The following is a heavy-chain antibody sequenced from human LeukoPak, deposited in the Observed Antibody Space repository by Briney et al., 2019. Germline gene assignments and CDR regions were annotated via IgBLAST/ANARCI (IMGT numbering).Heavy chain of an antibody. Sequence: ASVKVSCKASGYTFTSYGISWVRQAPGQGLEWMGWISAYNGNTNYAQKLQGRVTMTTDTSTSTAYMELRSLRAEDTAVYYCAKEVVVPAKRDYYYYYMDVWGKGTTVTISS. CDR2: ISAYNGNT. J-gene: IGHJ6*03. CDR1: GYTFTSYG. V-gene: IGHV1-18*01. D-gene: IGHD2-2*01. CDR3: AKEVVVPAKRDYYYYYMDV.